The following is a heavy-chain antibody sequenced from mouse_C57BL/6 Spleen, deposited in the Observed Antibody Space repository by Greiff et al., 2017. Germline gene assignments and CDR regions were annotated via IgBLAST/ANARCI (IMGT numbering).Heavy chain of an antibody. CDR3: ARSFFITTVSYYFDY. CDR1: GYTFTSYW. D-gene: IGHD1-1*01. J-gene: IGHJ2*01. V-gene: IGHV1-53*01. CDR2: INPSNGGT. Sequence: QVQLQQPGTELVKPGASVKLSCKASGYTFTSYWMHWVKQRPGQGLEWIGNINPSNGGTNYNEKFKSKATLTVDKSSSTAYMQLSSLTSEDSAVYYCARSFFITTVSYYFDYWGQGTTRTVSS.